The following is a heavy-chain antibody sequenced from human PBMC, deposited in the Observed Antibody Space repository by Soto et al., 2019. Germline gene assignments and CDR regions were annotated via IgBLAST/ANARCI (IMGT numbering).Heavy chain of an antibody. V-gene: IGHV3-74*01. J-gene: IGHJ4*02. D-gene: IGHD4-17*01. CDR2: IDREGSDT. CDR3: ARATTTVTTRPTLGY. CDR1: GFTFNSYG. Sequence: GGSLRLSCAASGFTFNSYGMHWVRQAPGKGLVWVSRIDREGSDTAYADSVKGRFTISRDNAKNTLYLQMNSLRAEDTAVYYCARATTTVTTRPTLGYWGQGTLVTVSS.